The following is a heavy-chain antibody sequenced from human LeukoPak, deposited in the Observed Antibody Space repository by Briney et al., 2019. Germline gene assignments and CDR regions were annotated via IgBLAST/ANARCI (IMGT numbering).Heavy chain of an antibody. CDR2: IYHSGST. V-gene: IGHV4-38-2*02. J-gene: IGHJ4*02. Sequence: PSETLSLTCTVSGYSISSGYYWGWIRQPPGKGLEWIGSIYHSGSTYYNPSLKSRVTISVDTSKNQFSLKLSSVTAADTAVYYCARRSGGPFDYWGQGTLVTVSS. CDR3: ARRSGGPFDY. D-gene: IGHD3-16*01. CDR1: GYSISSGYY.